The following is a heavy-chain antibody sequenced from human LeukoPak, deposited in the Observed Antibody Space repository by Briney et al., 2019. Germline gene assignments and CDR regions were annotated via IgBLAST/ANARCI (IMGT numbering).Heavy chain of an antibody. V-gene: IGHV3-30*02. CDR3: ATEIIRRYNGSRQDGMDV. CDR1: GFTFSNYG. CDR2: ILNDGVNK. Sequence: PVGSLRLSCADSGFTFSNYGMHSVRQVPGKGLEWVAVILNDGVNKNYADSVKGRFTISRDNSKNTLYLQMNSVRGEDTALYYGATEIIRRYNGSRQDGMDVWGQGTTVTVSS. J-gene: IGHJ6*02. D-gene: IGHD1-26*01.